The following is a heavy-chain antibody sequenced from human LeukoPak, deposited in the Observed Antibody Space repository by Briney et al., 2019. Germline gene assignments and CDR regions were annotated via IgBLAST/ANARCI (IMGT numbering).Heavy chain of an antibody. Sequence: SETLSLTCAVYGGSFSGYYWSWIRQPPGKGLEWIGEINHSGSTNYNPSLKSRVTISVDTSKNQFSLKLSSVTAADTAVYYCARGSAKRGSSHYFDYWGQGTLVTVSS. CDR1: GGSFSGYY. D-gene: IGHD6-6*01. CDR3: ARGSAKRGSSHYFDY. CDR2: INHSGST. V-gene: IGHV4-34*01. J-gene: IGHJ4*02.